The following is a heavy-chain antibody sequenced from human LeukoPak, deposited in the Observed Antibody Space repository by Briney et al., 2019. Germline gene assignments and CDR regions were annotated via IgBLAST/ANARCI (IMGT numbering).Heavy chain of an antibody. CDR1: GYTFTSYY. CDR2: VNPSGGST. D-gene: IGHD7-27*01. Sequence: ASVKVSCKASGYTFTSYYMRWVRQAPGQGLEWMGIVNPSGGSTSYAQKFQGRVTITRDTSTSTVYMELSSLRSEDTAVYYCAREWGNYAFDIWGQGTMVTVSS. V-gene: IGHV1-46*03. J-gene: IGHJ3*02. CDR3: AREWGNYAFDI.